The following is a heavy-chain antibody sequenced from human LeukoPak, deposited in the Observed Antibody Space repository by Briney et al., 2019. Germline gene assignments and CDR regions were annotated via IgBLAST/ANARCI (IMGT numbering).Heavy chain of an antibody. D-gene: IGHD1-26*01. CDR1: GGSISSGGYY. Sequence: SETLSLTCTVSGGSISSGGYYWSWIRQPPGKGLEWIGYIYHSGSTYYNPSLKSRVTISVDRSKNQFSLKLSSVTAADTAVYYCARLGVGEGGRNWFDPWGQGTLVTVSS. CDR3: ARLGVGEGGRNWFDP. CDR2: IYHSGST. V-gene: IGHV4-30-2*01. J-gene: IGHJ5*02.